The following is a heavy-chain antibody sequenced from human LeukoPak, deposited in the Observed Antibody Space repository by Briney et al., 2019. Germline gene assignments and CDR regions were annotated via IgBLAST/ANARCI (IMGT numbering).Heavy chain of an antibody. Sequence: ASVKVSCKPSGYTFTSYYMYWVRQAPGQGLEWRGMIDPSGGHTSYAQKFQGRVTMTRDTSTSTVYMELSSLRSEDTAVYYCARAAVAGIPPDYWGQGTPVTVSS. CDR1: GYTFTSYY. D-gene: IGHD6-19*01. J-gene: IGHJ4*02. CDR2: IDPSGGHT. V-gene: IGHV1-46*01. CDR3: ARAAVAGIPPDY.